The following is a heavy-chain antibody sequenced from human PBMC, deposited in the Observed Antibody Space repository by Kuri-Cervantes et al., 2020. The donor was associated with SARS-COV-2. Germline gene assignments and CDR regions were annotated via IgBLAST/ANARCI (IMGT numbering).Heavy chain of an antibody. J-gene: IGHJ4*02. CDR1: GGSFSGYY. Sequence: SQTLSLTCAVYGGSFSGYYWSWIRQPPGKGLEWIGEINHSGSTNYNPSLKSRVTISVDTSKNQFSLKLSSVAAADTAVYYCASRIVGDRRDFDYWGQGTLVTVSS. CDR3: ASRIVGDRRDFDY. D-gene: IGHD1-26*01. CDR2: INHSGST. V-gene: IGHV4-34*01.